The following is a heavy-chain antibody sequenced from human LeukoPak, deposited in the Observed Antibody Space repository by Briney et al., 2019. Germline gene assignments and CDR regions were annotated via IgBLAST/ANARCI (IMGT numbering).Heavy chain of an antibody. CDR3: ARQEGEDIVVVVAAGNWFDP. V-gene: IGHV4-39*01. Sequence: SETLSLTCTVSGGSISSGSYYWGWIRQPPGKGLEWIGSIYYSGSTYYNPSLKSRVTISVDTSKNQFSLKLSSVTAADTAVYYCARQEGEDIVVVVAAGNWFDPWGEGTLVTVSS. CDR1: GGSISSGSYY. J-gene: IGHJ5*02. D-gene: IGHD2-15*01. CDR2: IYYSGST.